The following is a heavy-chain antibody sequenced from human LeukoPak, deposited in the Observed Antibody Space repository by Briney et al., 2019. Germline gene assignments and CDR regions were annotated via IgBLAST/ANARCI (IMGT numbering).Heavy chain of an antibody. CDR3: VRDKLVGPSRLDH. CDR1: GFTFSTYA. V-gene: IGHV3-7*01. Sequence: GGSLRLSCAASGFTFSTYAMHWVRQAPGKGLEWVANIKEDGSEKRDVDSVKGRFTISRDNAKNSLYLQMNSLRVEDTAVYYCVRDKLVGPSRLDHWGQGTLVTVSS. J-gene: IGHJ4*02. CDR2: IKEDGSEK. D-gene: IGHD1-26*01.